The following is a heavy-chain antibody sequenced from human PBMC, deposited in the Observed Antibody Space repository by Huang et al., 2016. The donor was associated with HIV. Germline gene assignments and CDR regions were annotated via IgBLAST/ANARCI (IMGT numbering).Heavy chain of an antibody. V-gene: IGHV3-21*06. Sequence: EVQLVESGGGLVRPGGSLTLSCAASGFTFSDYSMSWVRQAPGKGREWVSHISGSSTYIYYVDSVKGRFASSRDNAKNLLFLQMNSLRAEDTALYYCARRYNWNYVAHGFDIWGQGTMVTVSS. CDR3: ARRYNWNYVAHGFDI. D-gene: IGHD1-7*01. J-gene: IGHJ3*02. CDR1: GFTFSDYS. CDR2: ISGSSTYI.